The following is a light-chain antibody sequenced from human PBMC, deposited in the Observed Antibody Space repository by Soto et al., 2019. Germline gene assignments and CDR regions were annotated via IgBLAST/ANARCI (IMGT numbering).Light chain of an antibody. V-gene: IGLV2-14*01. Sequence: QSVLTQPASVSGSPGRSITVSCTGTNTDVGGYNYVSWYQHRPGKAPILMIYEVRNRLSGVSNRFSGSKSGNTASLTISGLQSEDEADYYCTSYTPTGALVFGSGTKVTVL. CDR2: EVR. J-gene: IGLJ6*01. CDR1: NTDVGGYNY. CDR3: TSYTPTGALV.